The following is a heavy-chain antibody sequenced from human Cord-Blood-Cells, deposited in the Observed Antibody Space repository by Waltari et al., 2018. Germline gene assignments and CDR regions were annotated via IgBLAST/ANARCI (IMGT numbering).Heavy chain of an antibody. D-gene: IGHD1-26*01. V-gene: IGHV3-53*01. Sequence: EVQLVESGGGLIQPGGSLRLSCAASGFTVSTNYMSWVRPAPGKGLEWVSVIYSGGSTYYADSVKGRFTISRDNSKNTLYLQMNSLRAEDTAVYYCASRSGSYYNYYFDYWGQGTLVTVSS. CDR1: GFTVSTNY. CDR3: ASRSGSYYNYYFDY. CDR2: IYSGGST. J-gene: IGHJ4*02.